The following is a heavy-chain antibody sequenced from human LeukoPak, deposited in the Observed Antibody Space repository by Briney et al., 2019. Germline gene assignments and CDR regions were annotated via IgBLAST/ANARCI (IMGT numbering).Heavy chain of an antibody. CDR2: IRYDGTNI. CDR3: AKDEGSNWDYFYYMDV. V-gene: IGHV3-30*02. CDR1: GFIFNKKG. Sequence: GGSLRLSCAASGFIFNKKGMHWVRRAPGKGLEWVAYIRYDGTNIQYGDSVKGRFTISRDNSRNTLYLQMNSLGSDDTAIYYCAKDEGSNWDYFYYMDVWGKGTTVTISS. D-gene: IGHD6-13*01. J-gene: IGHJ6*03.